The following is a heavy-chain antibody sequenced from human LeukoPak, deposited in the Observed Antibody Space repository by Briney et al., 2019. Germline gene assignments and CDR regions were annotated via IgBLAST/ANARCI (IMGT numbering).Heavy chain of an antibody. D-gene: IGHD4-23*01. J-gene: IGHJ4*02. V-gene: IGHV1-18*01. Sequence: ASVKVSCKASGYTFFTYGVTWVRQAPGQGLEWMGWISTYNGNTIAQKFQGRVTLTTDTSTSTAYMDLRSLKSDDTAVYYCARQYGDNSGSLDHWGRGTLVTVSS. CDR2: ISTYNGNT. CDR1: GYTFFTYG. CDR3: ARQYGDNSGSLDH.